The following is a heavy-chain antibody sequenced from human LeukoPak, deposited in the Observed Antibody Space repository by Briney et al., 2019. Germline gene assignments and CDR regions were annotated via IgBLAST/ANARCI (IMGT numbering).Heavy chain of an antibody. CDR1: GGSFSSYY. J-gene: IGHJ4*02. CDR2: ISDSGST. V-gene: IGHV4-59*08. Sequence: PSETLSLTCTVSGGSFSSYYWSWIRQPPGKGLEWIGYISDSGSTNYNSSLKSRVTISVDTSKTHFSLKLWSVTAADTAVYYCARHGGGWTFDYWGQGTLVTASS. D-gene: IGHD6-19*01. CDR3: ARHGGGWTFDY.